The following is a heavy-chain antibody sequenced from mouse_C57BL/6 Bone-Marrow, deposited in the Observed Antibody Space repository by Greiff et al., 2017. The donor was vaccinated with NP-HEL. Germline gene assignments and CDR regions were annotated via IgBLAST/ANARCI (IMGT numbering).Heavy chain of an antibody. CDR3: ARPAYYSNYAMDY. CDR1: GYTFTSYW. CDR2: IDPSDSYT. D-gene: IGHD2-5*01. J-gene: IGHJ4*01. Sequence: QVQLQQPGAELVMPGASVKLSCKASGYTFTSYWMHWVKQRPGQGLEWIGEIDPSDSYTNYNQKFKGKSTLTVDKSSSTAYMQLSSLTSEDSAVYYCARPAYYSNYAMDYWGQGTSVTVSS. V-gene: IGHV1-69*01.